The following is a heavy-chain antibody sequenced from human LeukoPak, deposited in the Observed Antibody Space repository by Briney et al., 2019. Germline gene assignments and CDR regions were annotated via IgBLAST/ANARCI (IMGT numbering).Heavy chain of an antibody. CDR3: ARELPREVTLDY. CDR2: INTDGART. D-gene: IGHD2-21*02. Sequence: GGSLRLSCAASGFSFISYEMQWVRQAPGKGLVWVSRINTDGARTSYADSVKGRFTISRDNAKNTLYLQMNSLRAEDTAKYYCARELPREVTLDYWGQGTLVTVFS. CDR1: GFSFISYE. V-gene: IGHV3-74*01. J-gene: IGHJ4*02.